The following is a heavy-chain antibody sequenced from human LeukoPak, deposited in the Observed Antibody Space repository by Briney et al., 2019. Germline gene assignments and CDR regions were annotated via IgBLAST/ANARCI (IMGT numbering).Heavy chain of an antibody. CDR1: GGTFSSYA. CDR2: IIPIFGTA. CDR3: ARPKGYCSSTSCYHDAFDI. V-gene: IGHV1-69*13. J-gene: IGHJ3*02. Sequence: GASVKVSCKASGGTFSSYAISWVRQAPGQGLEWMGGIIPIFGTANYAQKFQGRVTITADESTSTAYMELSSLRSEDTAVYYCARPKGYCSSTSCYHDAFDIWGQGTMVTVSS. D-gene: IGHD2-2*01.